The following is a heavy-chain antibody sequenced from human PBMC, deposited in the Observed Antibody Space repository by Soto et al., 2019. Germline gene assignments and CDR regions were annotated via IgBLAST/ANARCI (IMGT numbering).Heavy chain of an antibody. CDR2: IRSKANSYAT. D-gene: IGHD3-22*01. CDR3: TRLWVPYYYDSSGYYYQVDY. J-gene: IGHJ4*02. CDR1: GVTCSGSA. V-gene: IGHV3-73*01. Sequence: GGSRRLACAAGGVTCSGSAMHWVRQASGKGLEWVGRIRSKANSYATAYAASVKGRFTISRDDSKNTAYLQMNSLKTEDTAVYYCTRLWVPYYYDSSGYYYQVDYWGQGTLVTVSS.